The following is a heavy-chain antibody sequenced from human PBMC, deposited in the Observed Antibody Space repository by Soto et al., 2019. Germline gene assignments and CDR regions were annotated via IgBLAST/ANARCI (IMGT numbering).Heavy chain of an antibody. Sequence: SETLSLTCTVSGGSISSYYWSWIRQPPGKGLEWIGYIYYSGSTNYNPSLKSRVTISVDTSKNQFSLKLSSVTAADTAVYYCARFHITMVRGVIGWFDPWGQGTLVTVSS. CDR1: GGSISSYY. CDR2: IYYSGST. CDR3: ARFHITMVRGVIGWFDP. D-gene: IGHD3-10*01. V-gene: IGHV4-59*01. J-gene: IGHJ5*02.